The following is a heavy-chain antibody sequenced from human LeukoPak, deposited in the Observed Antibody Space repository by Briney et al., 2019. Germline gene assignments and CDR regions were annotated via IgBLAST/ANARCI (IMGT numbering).Heavy chain of an antibody. CDR3: ARTQQWLATGGWYWFDT. CDR2: ISSNGIST. J-gene: IGHJ5*02. V-gene: IGHV3-64*01. CDR1: GFTFGDYA. D-gene: IGHD6-19*01. Sequence: PGGSLRLSCTASGFTFGDYAIHWVRQAPGKGLEFVSSISSNGISTYYGNSVKGRFTISRDNSKNTVYLQMGSLRPEDMAVYYCARTQQWLATGGWYWFDTWGQGTLVTVSS.